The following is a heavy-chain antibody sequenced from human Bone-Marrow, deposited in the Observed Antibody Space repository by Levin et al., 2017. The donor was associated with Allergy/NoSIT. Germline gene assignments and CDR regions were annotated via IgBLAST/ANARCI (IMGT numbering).Heavy chain of an antibody. CDR1: GDSIFASNVA. Sequence: SQTPSLTCGISGDSIFASNVAWNWIRQSPSRGLEWLGRTYYRSRWSNDFAVSVISRITINPDTSKNQFSLQLNSVIPEDTAVYYCVRGQFSAFDIWGQGTVVTVSS. V-gene: IGHV6-1*01. CDR3: VRGQFSAFDI. CDR2: TYYRSRWSN. J-gene: IGHJ3*02. D-gene: IGHD5-24*01.